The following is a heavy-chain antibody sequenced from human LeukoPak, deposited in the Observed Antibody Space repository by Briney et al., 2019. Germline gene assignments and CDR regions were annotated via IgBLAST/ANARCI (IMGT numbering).Heavy chain of an antibody. V-gene: IGHV3-7*01. CDR1: GFTFSSYR. CDR2: IKQDGSEK. D-gene: IGHD3-10*01. Sequence: GGSLRLSCAASGFTFSSYRMSSVRQAPGKGLEWVANIKQDGSEKYYVDSVKGRFTISRDNAKNSLYLQMNSLRAEDTAVYYCAKDRAGYYGSGNVDYWGQGTLVTVSS. CDR3: AKDRAGYYGSGNVDY. J-gene: IGHJ4*02.